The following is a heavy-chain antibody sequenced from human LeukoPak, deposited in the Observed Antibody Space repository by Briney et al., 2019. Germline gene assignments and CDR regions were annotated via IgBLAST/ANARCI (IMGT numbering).Heavy chain of an antibody. CDR2: MNQGGSEK. Sequence: GGSLTLPCAAYRFTFSNYWMRWVRQPPGKGLEWVANMNQGGSEKYYLNSVKGRFTISRDNAKNSLYLQMNSLRADDTAIYYCVRDGSGYDYWGQGTLVTVSS. D-gene: IGHD6-19*01. CDR3: VRDGSGYDY. V-gene: IGHV3-7*04. CDR1: RFTFSNYW. J-gene: IGHJ4*02.